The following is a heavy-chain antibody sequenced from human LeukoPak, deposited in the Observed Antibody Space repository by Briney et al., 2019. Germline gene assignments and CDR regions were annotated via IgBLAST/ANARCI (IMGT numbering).Heavy chain of an antibody. V-gene: IGHV3-48*04. Sequence: GGSLRLSCAASGFTFSSYSMNWVRQAPGKGLEWVSYISSSSSTIYYADSVKGRFTISRDNAKNSLYLQMNSLRAEDTALYHCARHRGSGWNYYYYYYMDVWGKGTTVTVSS. J-gene: IGHJ6*03. CDR3: ARHRGSGWNYYYYYYMDV. CDR2: ISSSSSTI. D-gene: IGHD6-19*01. CDR1: GFTFSSYS.